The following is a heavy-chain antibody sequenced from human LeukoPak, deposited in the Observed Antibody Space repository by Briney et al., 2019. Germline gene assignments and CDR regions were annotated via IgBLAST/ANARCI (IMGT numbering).Heavy chain of an antibody. D-gene: IGHD5/OR15-5a*01. CDR2: ISSSSSYI. CDR3: ARDLGSTEDAFDI. CDR1: GFTFSSYS. V-gene: IGHV3-21*01. J-gene: IGHJ3*02. Sequence: PGGSLRLSCAASGFTFSSYSMNWVRQAPGKGLEWVSSISSSSSYIYYADSVKGRFTFSRDNAKNSLYLQMNSLRAEDTAVYYCARDLGSTEDAFDIWGQGTMVTVSS.